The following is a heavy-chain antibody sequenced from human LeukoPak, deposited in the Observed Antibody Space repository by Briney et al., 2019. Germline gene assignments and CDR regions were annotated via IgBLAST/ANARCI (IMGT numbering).Heavy chain of an antibody. J-gene: IGHJ4*02. CDR2: MYYSGST. V-gene: IGHV4-61*01. Sequence: PSETLSLTCTVSGGSVSSASYYWSWIRQPPGKGLEWIGYMYYSGSTNYNPSLKSRVTISVDTSKNQFSLKPSSVTAADTAVYYCARASLYSSNWYYFDYWGQGTLVTVSS. CDR1: GGSVSSASYY. CDR3: ARASLYSSNWYYFDY. D-gene: IGHD6-13*01.